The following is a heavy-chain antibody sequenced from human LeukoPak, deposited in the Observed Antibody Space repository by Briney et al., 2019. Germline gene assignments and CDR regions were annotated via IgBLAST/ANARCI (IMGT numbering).Heavy chain of an antibody. Sequence: SETLSLTCAVYGGSFSGYYWTWIRQPPGKGLEWIGEIHHTGSTNYNPSLKSRVTISVDTSKNQFSLKLSSVTAADTAVYYCARGGRFDSSGLSDYWGQGTLVPVSS. V-gene: IGHV4-34*01. CDR1: GGSFSGYY. J-gene: IGHJ4*02. D-gene: IGHD3-22*01. CDR3: ARGGRFDSSGLSDY. CDR2: IHHTGST.